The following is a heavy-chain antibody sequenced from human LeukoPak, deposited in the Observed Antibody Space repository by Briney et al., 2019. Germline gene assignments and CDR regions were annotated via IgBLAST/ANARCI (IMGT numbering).Heavy chain of an antibody. V-gene: IGHV3-23*01. CDR1: GITLSNYG. CDR2: ISDSGGST. CDR3: AKRGVVIRVILIGFHKEAHYFES. J-gene: IGHJ4*02. D-gene: IGHD3-9*01. Sequence: GGSLRLSCAVSGITLSNYGMSCVRQAPGEGREWVAGISDSGGSTKYADSVEGRLTISRHNPKNKLILQMNSLRAEDTAVYFCAKRGVVIRVILIGFHKEAHYFESWGQGALVTVSS.